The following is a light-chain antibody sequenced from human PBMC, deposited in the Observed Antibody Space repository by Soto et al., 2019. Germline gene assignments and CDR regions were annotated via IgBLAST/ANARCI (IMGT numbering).Light chain of an antibody. V-gene: IGKV3-11*02. J-gene: IGKJ4*01. CDR3: DQRNTYPPLS. CDR2: DAS. Sequence: EIVVTQSPATLSLSPGERAILSCRTSQSVGSYLAWYQKKPGKAPRLLIYDASNRATGIPARFRGGGSGRDFTLTISSLEPEDFAVQYGDQRNTYPPLSFGGGTQVEIK. CDR1: QSVGSY.